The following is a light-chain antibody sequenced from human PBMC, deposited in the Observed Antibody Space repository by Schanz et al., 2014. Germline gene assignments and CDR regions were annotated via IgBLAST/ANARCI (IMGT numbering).Light chain of an antibody. V-gene: IGLV2-8*01. J-gene: IGLJ1*01. Sequence: QSALTQPASVSGSPGQSITISCTGTSSDVGGYNYVSWYQQHPGKAPKLMIYEDTKRPSGVPDRFSGSKSGNTASLTVSGLQAEDEADYYCTSYAGSNNFGVFGTGTKLTVL. CDR3: TSYAGSNNFGV. CDR2: EDT. CDR1: SSDVGGYNY.